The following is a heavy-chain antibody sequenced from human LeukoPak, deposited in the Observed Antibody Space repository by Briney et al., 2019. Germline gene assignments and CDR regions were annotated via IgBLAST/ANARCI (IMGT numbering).Heavy chain of an antibody. V-gene: IGHV1-2*06. Sequence: GASVKVSCKASGGTFSSYAISWVRQAPGQGLEWMGRINPNSGDTDFAQKFQGRVTMTRDTSINTAYMDLSRLRSDDTAVYYCVYKYCDGGRCYFDSWAREPWSPSPQ. CDR3: VYKYCDGGRCYFDS. CDR1: GGTFSSYA. J-gene: IGHJ4*02. D-gene: IGHD2-21*01. CDR2: INPNSGDT.